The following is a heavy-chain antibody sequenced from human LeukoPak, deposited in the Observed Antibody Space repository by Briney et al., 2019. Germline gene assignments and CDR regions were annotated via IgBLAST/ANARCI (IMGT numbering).Heavy chain of an antibody. CDR1: GFTFSSYG. Sequence: GGSPRLSCAASGFTFSSYGMHWVRQAPGKGLEWVAFIRYDGSNKYYADSVKGRFTISRDNAKNSLYLQMNSLSAEDTAVYYCARDRDWGQGTLVTVSS. CDR2: IRYDGSNK. CDR3: ARDRD. J-gene: IGHJ4*02. V-gene: IGHV3-30*02.